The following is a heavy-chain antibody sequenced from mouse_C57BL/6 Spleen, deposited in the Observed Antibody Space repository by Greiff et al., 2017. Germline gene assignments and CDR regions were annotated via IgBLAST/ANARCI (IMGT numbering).Heavy chain of an antibody. CDR2: ILPGSGNT. V-gene: IGHV1-9*01. D-gene: IGHD2-5*01. Sequence: ESGAELMKPGASVKLSCKATGYTFTGYWIEWVKQRPGHGLEWIGEILPGSGNTNYNEKFKGKATFTADTSSNTAYMQLSSLTTEDSAIYYCARAYYSNLYYFDYWGQGTTLTVSS. CDR3: ARAYYSNLYYFDY. CDR1: GYTFTGYW. J-gene: IGHJ2*01.